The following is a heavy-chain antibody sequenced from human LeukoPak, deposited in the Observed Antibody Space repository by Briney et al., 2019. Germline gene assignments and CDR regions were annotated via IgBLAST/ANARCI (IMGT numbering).Heavy chain of an antibody. CDR1: GGXFSGYY. CDR3: ASFTGGSGSYYSPLS. D-gene: IGHD3-10*01. J-gene: IGHJ5*02. CDR2: INHSGST. Sequence: PSETLSLTCAVYGGXFSGYYCSWIRQPPGKGLEWIGEINHSGSTNYNPSLKSRVTISVDTSKNQFSLKLSSVTAADTAVYYCASFTGGSGSYYSPLSWGQGTLVTVSS. V-gene: IGHV4-34*01.